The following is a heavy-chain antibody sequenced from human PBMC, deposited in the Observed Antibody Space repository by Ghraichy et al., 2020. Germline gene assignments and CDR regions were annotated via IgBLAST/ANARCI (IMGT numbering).Heavy chain of an antibody. Sequence: SETLSLTCSVSGGSISSGPYWGWVRQQPGKGLQYIAYIHYSGAAYYNPSLKSRVTISLDSPKNQISLNVRSVTAADTAVYYCANLPPRGQVYFFEFWGQGTLVTVSS. V-gene: IGHV4-31*03. D-gene: IGHD5/OR15-5a*01. CDR2: IHYSGAA. CDR3: ANLPPRGQVYFFEF. J-gene: IGHJ4*02. CDR1: GGSISSGPY.